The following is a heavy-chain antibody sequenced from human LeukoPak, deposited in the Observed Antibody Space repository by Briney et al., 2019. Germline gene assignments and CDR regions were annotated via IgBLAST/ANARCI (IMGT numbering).Heavy chain of an antibody. Sequence: GGSLRLSCAASGFTFSSYAMSWVRQAPGKGLEWVSAISGSGGSTYYADSVKGRFTISRDNSKNTLYLQMNSLKTEDTAVYYCARDRTSSGLDYWGQGTLVTVSS. V-gene: IGHV3-23*01. CDR2: ISGSGGST. CDR1: GFTFSSYA. J-gene: IGHJ4*02. D-gene: IGHD6-19*01. CDR3: ARDRTSSGLDY.